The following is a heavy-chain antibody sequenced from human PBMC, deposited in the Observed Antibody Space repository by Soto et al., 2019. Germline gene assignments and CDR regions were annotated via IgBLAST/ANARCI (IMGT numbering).Heavy chain of an antibody. Sequence: SETLSLTCTVSGGSISSYYWSWIRQPPGKGLECIGYIYHSGSTNYNPSLKSRVTISVDTSKNQFSLKLSSVTAADTAVYYCARHRYSVYDSPFDYWGQGTLVTVSS. CDR1: GGSISSYY. CDR3: ARHRYSVYDSPFDY. V-gene: IGHV4-59*08. CDR2: IYHSGST. D-gene: IGHD5-12*01. J-gene: IGHJ4*02.